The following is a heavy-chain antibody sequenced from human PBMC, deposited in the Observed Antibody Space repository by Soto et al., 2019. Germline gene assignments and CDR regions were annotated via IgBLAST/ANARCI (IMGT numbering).Heavy chain of an antibody. J-gene: IGHJ4*02. Sequence: PGGSLRLSCAASGFTFSSYEINWVRQAPWKGLEWVSYISSGGSSIYYADSVKGRFTISRDNAKNSLYLQMNSLRADDTAIYYCARDNSRRQLDYWGQGTLVTVSS. V-gene: IGHV3-48*03. CDR2: ISSGGSSI. CDR1: GFTFSSYE. CDR3: ARDNSRRQLDY. D-gene: IGHD6-6*01.